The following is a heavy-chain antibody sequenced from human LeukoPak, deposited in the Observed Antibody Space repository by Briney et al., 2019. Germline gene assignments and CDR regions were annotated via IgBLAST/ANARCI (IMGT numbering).Heavy chain of an antibody. Sequence: PGGSLRLSCAASGFTFSSYGMSWVRQAPGKGLEWVSAISGSGGSTYYADSVKGRFTISRDNSKNTLYLQMNSLRAEDTAVYYCAKAHHGDSFFYFDYWGQGTLVTVSS. D-gene: IGHD4-17*01. CDR2: ISGSGGST. J-gene: IGHJ4*02. V-gene: IGHV3-23*01. CDR1: GFTFSSYG. CDR3: AKAHHGDSFFYFDY.